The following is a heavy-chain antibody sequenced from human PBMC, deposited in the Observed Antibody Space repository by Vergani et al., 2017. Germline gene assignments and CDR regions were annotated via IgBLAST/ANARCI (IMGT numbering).Heavy chain of an antibody. CDR3: ARTESFILRYFHWAL. D-gene: IGHD3-9*01. V-gene: IGHV4-39*01. Sequence: QLHLQESGPGLVKPSETLSLTCTVSGGSITSSSYYWGWIRQPPGKGLEWIGNIYHSGGAYYNPSLKGRVTISVDTSKNLFSLEVTSVTAAATAIYFCARTESFILRYFHWALWGQGTLVTVSS. CDR2: IYHSGGA. J-gene: IGHJ4*02. CDR1: GGSITSSSYY.